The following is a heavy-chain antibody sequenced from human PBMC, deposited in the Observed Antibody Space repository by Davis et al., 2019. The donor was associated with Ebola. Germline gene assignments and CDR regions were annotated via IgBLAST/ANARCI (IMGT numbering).Heavy chain of an antibody. Sequence: GESLKISCASSGFTFSDYYMSWLRQAPGKGLEWVSYISSSGSTIYYADSVNGRFTISRDNAKNSLYLQMNSLRSEDTAVYYCARDRGSDSSGYYWGWFDPWGQGTLVTVSS. J-gene: IGHJ5*02. D-gene: IGHD3-22*01. V-gene: IGHV3-11*01. CDR2: ISSSGSTI. CDR1: GFTFSDYY. CDR3: ARDRGSDSSGYYWGWFDP.